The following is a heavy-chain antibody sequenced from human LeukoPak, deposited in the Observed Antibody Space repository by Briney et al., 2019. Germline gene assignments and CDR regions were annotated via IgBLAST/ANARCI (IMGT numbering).Heavy chain of an antibody. Sequence: SETLSLTCSVSGVSIGSYYWTWIRQPPGKGLGWVGYMYYSGSTDYNPSLKSRVTISIDTSKNQFSLKLRSVTAADTAVYFCARVRWVGQQLVPLYYFDSWGQGTLVTVSS. CDR2: MYYSGST. CDR1: GVSIGSYY. J-gene: IGHJ4*02. D-gene: IGHD6-13*01. V-gene: IGHV4-59*01. CDR3: ARVRWVGQQLVPLYYFDS.